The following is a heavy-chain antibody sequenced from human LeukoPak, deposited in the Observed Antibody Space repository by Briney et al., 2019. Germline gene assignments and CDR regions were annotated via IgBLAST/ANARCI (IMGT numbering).Heavy chain of an antibody. CDR2: INHSGST. D-gene: IGHD3-10*01. V-gene: IGHV4-34*01. CDR3: ARRRITMVRGVTTRSDY. CDR1: GGSLSGYY. J-gene: IGHJ4*02. Sequence: SETLSLTCAVYGGSLSGYYWSWIRQPPGKGLEWIGEINHSGSTNYNPSLKSRVTISVDTSKNQFSLKLSSVTAADTAVYYCARRRITMVRGVTTRSDYWGQGTLVTVSS.